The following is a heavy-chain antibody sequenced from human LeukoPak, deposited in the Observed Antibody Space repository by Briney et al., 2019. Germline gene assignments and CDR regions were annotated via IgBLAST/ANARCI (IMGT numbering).Heavy chain of an antibody. J-gene: IGHJ4*02. CDR2: IYYSGST. Sequence: PSETLSLTCTVSGGSISSYYWSWIRQPPGKGLEWIGYIYYSGSTNYNPSLKSRVTISVDTSKNQFSLKLSSVTAADTAVYYCARVDAAILPYFDYWGQGTLVTVSS. V-gene: IGHV4-59*01. D-gene: IGHD5-18*01. CDR1: GGSISSYY. CDR3: ARVDAAILPYFDY.